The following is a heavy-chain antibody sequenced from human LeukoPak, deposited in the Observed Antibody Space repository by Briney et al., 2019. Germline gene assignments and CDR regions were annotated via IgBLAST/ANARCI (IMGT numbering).Heavy chain of an antibody. J-gene: IGHJ4*02. CDR3: ARGGSXSSPYFDY. D-gene: IGHD6-13*01. V-gene: IGHV3-74*01. CDR2: INSDGSST. Sequence: GGSLRLSCATSGFTFSSYWMHWVRQAPGKGLVWVSRINSDGSSTTYADSVKGRFTISRDNAKNTLYLQMNSLRAEDTAVYYCARGGSXSSPYFDYWGQGTLVTVSS. CDR1: GFTFSSYW.